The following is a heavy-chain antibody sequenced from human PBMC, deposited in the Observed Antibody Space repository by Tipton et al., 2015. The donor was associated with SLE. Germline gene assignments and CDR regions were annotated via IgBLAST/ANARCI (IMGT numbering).Heavy chain of an antibody. Sequence: QLVQSGAEVKKPGESLKISCKGFGYSFTSYWIGWVRQMPGKGLEWMGIIYPGDSDTRYSPAFEGQVTISADKSINTAYLRLNTLKASDTAMYYCARHPQLTGAFDVWAQGTMVIVSS. D-gene: IGHD3-9*01. CDR3: ARHPQLTGAFDV. J-gene: IGHJ3*01. CDR1: GYSFTSYW. V-gene: IGHV5-51*01. CDR2: IYPGDSDT.